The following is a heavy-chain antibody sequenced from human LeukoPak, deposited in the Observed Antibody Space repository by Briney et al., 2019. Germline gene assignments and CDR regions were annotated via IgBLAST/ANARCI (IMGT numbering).Heavy chain of an antibody. J-gene: IGHJ4*02. CDR1: GASISSSNYY. V-gene: IGHV4-39*01. Sequence: SETLSLTCTVSGASISSSNYYWAWIRQPPGKGLEWIGSIYYTGITYKNPSLKSRITISVDTSRNEFSLKLNSVTAADTAVYYCASRSGGDYWGRGTLVSVSS. D-gene: IGHD3-10*01. CDR3: ASRSGGDY. CDR2: IYYTGIT.